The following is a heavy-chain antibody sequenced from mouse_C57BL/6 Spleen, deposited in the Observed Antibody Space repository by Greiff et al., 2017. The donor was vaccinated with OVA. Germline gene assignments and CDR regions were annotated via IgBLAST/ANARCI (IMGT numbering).Heavy chain of an antibody. J-gene: IGHJ2*01. V-gene: IGHV5-6*02. Sequence: DVMLVESGGDLVKPGGSLKLSCAASGFTFSSYGMSWVRQTPDKRLEWVATISSGGSYTYYPDSVKGRFTISRDNAKNTLYLQMSSLKSEDTAMYYCARPYDGYFYYFDYWGQGTTLTVSS. CDR1: GFTFSSYG. D-gene: IGHD2-3*01. CDR3: ARPYDGYFYYFDY. CDR2: ISSGGSYT.